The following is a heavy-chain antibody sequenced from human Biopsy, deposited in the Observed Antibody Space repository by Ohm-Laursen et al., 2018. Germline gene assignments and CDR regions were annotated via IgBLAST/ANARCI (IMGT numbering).Heavy chain of an antibody. CDR2: IYYSGTT. CDR3: ARVRGGFLEWFDY. J-gene: IGHJ5*01. V-gene: IGHV4-59*01. Sequence: ETLSLTCPVSGESMGTYYWSWIRQPPGKVMEWIASIYYSGTTHKNPSLKSRVTISVDTSQGLLSLDLSSVTAADTAVYYCARVRGGFLEWFDYWGQGTLVTVSS. CDR1: GESMGTYY. D-gene: IGHD3-3*01.